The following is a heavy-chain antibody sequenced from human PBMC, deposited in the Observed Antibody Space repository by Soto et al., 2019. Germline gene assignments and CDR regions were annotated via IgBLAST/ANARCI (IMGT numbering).Heavy chain of an antibody. CDR1: GFTFGDHG. CDR3: AKDGYNYYEF. D-gene: IGHD5-12*01. Sequence: PGGSLRLSCAVSGFTFGDHGMSWVRQAPGKGLEWVGFIRSGTLGGTIDYAASVKGRFIISRDDSKGIAYLHMNSLKTEDTATYFCAKDGYNYYEFWGRGTLVTVSS. V-gene: IGHV3-49*04. J-gene: IGHJ4*02. CDR2: IRSGTLGGTI.